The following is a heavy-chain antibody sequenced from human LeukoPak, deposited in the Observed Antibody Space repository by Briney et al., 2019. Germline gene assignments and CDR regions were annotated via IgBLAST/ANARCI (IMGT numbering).Heavy chain of an antibody. D-gene: IGHD2-15*01. CDR1: GGSTNYYY. V-gene: IGHV4-59*01. Sequence: SETLSLTCTVSGGSTNYYYWNWIRQPPGKGLEWIGYIHSSGNTRYNPSLRSRVTMSVETSKNQFSLRLTSVTPADTAVYYCARVGRYCSGGSCYGENWFDPWGQGTLVTVSS. J-gene: IGHJ5*02. CDR2: IHSSGNT. CDR3: ARVGRYCSGGSCYGENWFDP.